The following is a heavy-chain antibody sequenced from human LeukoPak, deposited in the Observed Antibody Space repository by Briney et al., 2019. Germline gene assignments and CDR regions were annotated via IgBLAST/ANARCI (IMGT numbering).Heavy chain of an antibody. D-gene: IGHD6-19*01. Sequence: PSETLSLTCTVSGGSISSYYWSWIRQPPGKGLEWIGYICYSGSTNYNPSLKSRVTISVDTSKNQFSLKLSSVTAADTAVYYCASAVAGTPNFDYWGQGTLVTVSS. CDR3: ASAVAGTPNFDY. CDR1: GGSISSYY. J-gene: IGHJ4*02. V-gene: IGHV4-59*01. CDR2: ICYSGST.